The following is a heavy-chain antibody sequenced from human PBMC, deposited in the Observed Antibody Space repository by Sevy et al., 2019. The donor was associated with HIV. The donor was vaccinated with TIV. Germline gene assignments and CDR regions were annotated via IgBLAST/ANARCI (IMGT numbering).Heavy chain of an antibody. CDR2: IHYRGRS. CDR1: GGSIGSHY. V-gene: IGHV4-59*11. Sequence: SETLSLTCTVSGGSIGSHYWSWVRQPPGKRLEWIGHIHYRGRSNYNPSLKNRVTISVDRSKNQYSLRLSSVTAADTAVYYCAGYDILAGHSDVSDIWGQGTMVTVSS. CDR3: AGYDILAGHSDVSDI. J-gene: IGHJ3*02. D-gene: IGHD3-9*01.